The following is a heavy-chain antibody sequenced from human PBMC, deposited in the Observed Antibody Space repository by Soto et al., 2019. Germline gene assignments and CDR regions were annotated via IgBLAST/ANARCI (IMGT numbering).Heavy chain of an antibody. CDR2: ISSSSSYI. D-gene: IGHD2-2*02. J-gene: IGHJ4*02. Sequence: GGSLRLSCAASGFTFSSYAMSWVRQAPGKGLEWVSSISSSSSYIYYADSVKGRFTISRDNAKNSLYLQMNSLRAEDTAVYYCASEGYCSSTSCYNVDYWGQGTLVTVSS. V-gene: IGHV3-21*01. CDR3: ASEGYCSSTSCYNVDY. CDR1: GFTFSSYA.